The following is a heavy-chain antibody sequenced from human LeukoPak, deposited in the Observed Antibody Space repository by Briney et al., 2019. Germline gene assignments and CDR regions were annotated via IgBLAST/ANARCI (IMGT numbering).Heavy chain of an antibody. CDR3: ARDIVVVPAAPSDAFDI. D-gene: IGHD2-2*01. CDR2: IYTSGST. V-gene: IGHV4-4*07. J-gene: IGHJ3*02. Sequence: SETLSLTCTVSGGSISSYYWSWIRQPAGKGLEWVGRIYTSGSTNYNPSLKSRVTMSVDTSKNQFPLKLSSVTASDTAVYYCARDIVVVPAAPSDAFDIWGQGTMVTVSS. CDR1: GGSISSYY.